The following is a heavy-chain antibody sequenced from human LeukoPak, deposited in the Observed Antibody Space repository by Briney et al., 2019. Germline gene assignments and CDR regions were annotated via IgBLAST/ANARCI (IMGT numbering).Heavy chain of an antibody. CDR1: GFTFSNYD. Sequence: GGSLRLSCAASGFTFSNYDMSWVRQAPGKGLEWVSSISDSGGSTYYADSVKGRFTISRDNSKNTLYLQMTNLRAADTAVYYCAKDLSRAVAADWFHPWDQGSLVTVSS. CDR3: AKDLSRAVAADWFHP. J-gene: IGHJ5*02. V-gene: IGHV3-23*01. CDR2: ISDSGGST. D-gene: IGHD6-19*01.